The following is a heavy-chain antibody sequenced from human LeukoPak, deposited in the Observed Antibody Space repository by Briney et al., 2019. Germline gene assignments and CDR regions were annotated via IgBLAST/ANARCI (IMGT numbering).Heavy chain of an antibody. J-gene: IGHJ4*02. D-gene: IGHD1-26*01. V-gene: IGHV6-1*01. CDR1: GDSVSSNSAA. CDR3: ARAPSVEWELLAGYYFDY. CDR2: TYYRSKWYN. Sequence: SQTLSLTCAISGDSVSSNSAAWNWIRQSPSRGLEWLGRTYYRSKWYNDYAVSVKSRITINPDTSKNQFSLQLNSVTPEDTAVYYCARAPSVEWELLAGYYFDYWGQGTLVTVSS.